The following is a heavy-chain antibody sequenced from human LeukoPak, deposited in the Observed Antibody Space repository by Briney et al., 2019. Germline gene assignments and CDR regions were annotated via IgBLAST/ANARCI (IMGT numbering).Heavy chain of an antibody. J-gene: IGHJ4*02. D-gene: IGHD3-3*01. CDR3: TRVDSDFWSGYYAYYFDY. Sequence: PGGSLRLSCTASGFTFGDYAMSWFRQAPGKGLEWVGFIRSKAYGGTTEYAASVKGRFIISRDDSKSIAYLQMNSLKTEDTAVYYCTRVDSDFWSGYYAYYFDYWGQGTLVTVSS. CDR1: GFTFGDYA. CDR2: IRSKAYGGTT. V-gene: IGHV3-49*03.